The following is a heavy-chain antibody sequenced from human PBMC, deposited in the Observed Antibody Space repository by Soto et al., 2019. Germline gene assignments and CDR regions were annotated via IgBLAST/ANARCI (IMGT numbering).Heavy chain of an antibody. CDR1: GGSISSSRYY. V-gene: IGHV4-39*01. CDR2: IYYNGFT. Sequence: QLQLQESGPGLVKPSETLSLTCTVSGGSISSSRYYWGWIRQPPGKGLEWIGSIYYNGFTYYIPSLKSRVTISVDTSSNQFSLKLNSVTTADTAVYFCARKDDFWSGSGSFDPWGQGTLVTVSS. J-gene: IGHJ5*02. D-gene: IGHD3-3*01. CDR3: ARKDDFWSGSGSFDP.